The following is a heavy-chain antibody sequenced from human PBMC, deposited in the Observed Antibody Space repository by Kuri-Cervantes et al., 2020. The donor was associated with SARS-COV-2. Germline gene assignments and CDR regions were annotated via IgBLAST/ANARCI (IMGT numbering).Heavy chain of an antibody. CDR2: MNPNSGNT. Sequence: ASVKVSCKASGYTFTSYDINWVRQATGQGLEWMGWMNPNSGNTGYAQKLQGRVTMTTDTSTSTAYMELRSLRSDDTAVYYCARVGYDSSGYYPHFDYWGQGTLVTVSS. CDR1: GYTFTSYD. J-gene: IGHJ4*02. D-gene: IGHD3-22*01. V-gene: IGHV1-8*01. CDR3: ARVGYDSSGYYPHFDY.